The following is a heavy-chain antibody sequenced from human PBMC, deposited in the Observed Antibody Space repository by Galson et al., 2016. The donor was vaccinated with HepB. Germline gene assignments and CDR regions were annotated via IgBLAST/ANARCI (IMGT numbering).Heavy chain of an antibody. CDR3: VRGPGQGAAKWELRRY. CDR1: GFTFSNFW. D-gene: IGHD1-26*01. Sequence: SLRLSCAASGFTFSNFWMHWVRQAPGKEPVRVSRITSDGRSTGYASSVRGRFTSSRDNAKHTLYLQMNSLRGEDTGVYHCVRGPGQGAAKWELRRYWGQGTLVAVAP. V-gene: IGHV3-74*01. CDR2: ITSDGRST. J-gene: IGHJ4*02.